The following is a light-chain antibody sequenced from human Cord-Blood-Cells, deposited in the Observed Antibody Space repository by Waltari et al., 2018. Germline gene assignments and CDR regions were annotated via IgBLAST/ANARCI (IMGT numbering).Light chain of an antibody. Sequence: EIVMTQSPATLSVSPGERATPYGRASQSVSSNLAGDQQKPGRAPRLLIYGASTRATGSTARFSGSGSGTEFTLTISSLQSEDFAVYSCQQDNNWPPVTCGQGTKVEIK. CDR2: GAS. V-gene: IGKV3-15*01. CDR1: QSVSSN. J-gene: IGKJ1*01. CDR3: QQDNNWPPVT.